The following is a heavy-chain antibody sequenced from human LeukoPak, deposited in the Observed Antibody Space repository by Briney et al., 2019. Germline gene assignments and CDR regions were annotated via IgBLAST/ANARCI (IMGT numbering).Heavy chain of an antibody. CDR1: GFTFSSYA. CDR2: ISYDGSNK. Sequence: GGSLRLSCAASGFTFSSYAMHWVRQAPGKGLEWVAVISYDGSNKYDADSVKGRFTISRDNSKNTLYLQMNSLRAEDAAVYYCARDPGTYYYDRSGYAPSLYYYYMDVWGKGTTVTVSS. V-gene: IGHV3-30*04. CDR3: ARDPGTYYYDRSGYAPSLYYYYMDV. J-gene: IGHJ6*03. D-gene: IGHD3-22*01.